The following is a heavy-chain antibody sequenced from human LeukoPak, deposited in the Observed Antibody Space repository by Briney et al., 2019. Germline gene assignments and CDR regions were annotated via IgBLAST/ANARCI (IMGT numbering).Heavy chain of an antibody. CDR3: ASQPTTLYSGMDV. J-gene: IGHJ6*02. Sequence: GESLKISCEGSGFSFSNYWIAWVRQMPGKGLECMGIIYPGDSDTRYSTSFQGQVTISADKSTNTAYLPWGSLKASDTAMYYCASQPTTLYSGMDVWGQGTTVTVSS. D-gene: IGHD1-14*01. CDR2: IYPGDSDT. CDR1: GFSFSNYW. V-gene: IGHV5-51*01.